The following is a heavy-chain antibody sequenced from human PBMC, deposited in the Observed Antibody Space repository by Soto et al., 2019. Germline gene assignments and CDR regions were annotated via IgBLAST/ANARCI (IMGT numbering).Heavy chain of an antibody. V-gene: IGHV3-33*01. CDR3: AREKVVVVPAATYPYYGMDV. CDR1: GFTFSSYG. D-gene: IGHD2-2*01. J-gene: IGHJ6*02. CDR2: IWYDGSNK. Sequence: GGSLRLSCAASGFTFSSYGMHWVRQAPGKGLEWVAVIWYDGSNKYYADSVKGRFTISRDNSKNTLYLQMNSLRAEDTAVYYCAREKVVVVPAATYPYYGMDVWGQGTTVTVSS.